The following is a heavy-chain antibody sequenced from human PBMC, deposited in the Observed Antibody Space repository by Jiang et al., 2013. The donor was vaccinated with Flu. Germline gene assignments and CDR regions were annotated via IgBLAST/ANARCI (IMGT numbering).Heavy chain of an antibody. CDR1: GGSISSSSYY. CDR2: IYYSGST. Sequence: CTVSGGSISSSSYYWGWIRQPPGKGLEWIGSIYYSGSTYYNPSLKSRVTISVDTSKNQFSLKLSSVTAADTAVYYCARTAGGGWFDPWGQGTLVTVSS. D-gene: IGHD6-13*01. V-gene: IGHV4-39*01. J-gene: IGHJ5*02. CDR3: ARTAGGGWFDP.